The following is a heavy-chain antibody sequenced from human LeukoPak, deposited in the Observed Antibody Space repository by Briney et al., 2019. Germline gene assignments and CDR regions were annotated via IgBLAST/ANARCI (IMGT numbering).Heavy chain of an antibody. D-gene: IGHD3-16*01. CDR3: ARQPLGSPSWFDP. V-gene: IGHV5-10-1*01. CDR2: IDPSDSYT. CDR1: GYSFTSYW. Sequence: GESLKISCKGSGYSFTSYWISWVRQMPGRGLEWMGRIDPSDSYTNYSPSFQGHVTISADKSVGTAYLQWSSLKASDTAMYYCARQPLGSPSWFDPWGQGTLVTVSS. J-gene: IGHJ5*02.